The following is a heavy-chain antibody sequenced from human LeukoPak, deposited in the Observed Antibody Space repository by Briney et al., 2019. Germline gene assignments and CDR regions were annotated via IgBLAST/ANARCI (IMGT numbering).Heavy chain of an antibody. D-gene: IGHD2-15*01. CDR1: GFDFGDYT. Sequence: GGSLRLSCAVSGFDFGDYTMHWVRQPPGKGLEWVSLISWNSGSIKYTESVKGRFTISRDNAKNSLYLQMNSLRAEDTALYYCAKDIALYPQNWFDPWGQGTLVTVSS. V-gene: IGHV3-43*01. CDR2: ISWNSGSI. J-gene: IGHJ5*02. CDR3: AKDIALYPQNWFDP.